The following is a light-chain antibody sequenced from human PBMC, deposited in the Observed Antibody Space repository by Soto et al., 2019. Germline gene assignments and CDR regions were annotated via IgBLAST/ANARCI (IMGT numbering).Light chain of an antibody. V-gene: IGKV3-15*01. CDR2: GAS. J-gene: IGKJ1*01. CDR3: QQYNNWPAT. Sequence: EIVMTQSPATLSVSPGERATLSCRASQSVSSYLAWYQQKPGQAPRLLIHGASTRATGIPARFSGSGSGPEFTLTISSLQSEDFAVYYCQQYNNWPATFGQGTKVEIK. CDR1: QSVSSY.